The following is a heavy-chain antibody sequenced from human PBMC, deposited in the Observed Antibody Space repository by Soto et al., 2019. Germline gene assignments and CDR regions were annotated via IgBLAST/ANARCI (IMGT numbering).Heavy chain of an antibody. V-gene: IGHV1-2*02. Sequence: ASVKVSCKTSGYTFTDYYTHWVRQAPGQGLEWMGWMNPKSGGAYFAQKFRGRVTLTRDTSIGTAYIEVNSLTSDDTAVYFCTRENIENSDGLYDAFDIWGQGTTVPVSS. CDR2: MNPKSGGA. J-gene: IGHJ3*02. D-gene: IGHD5-18*01. CDR3: TRENIENSDGLYDAFDI. CDR1: GYTFTDYY.